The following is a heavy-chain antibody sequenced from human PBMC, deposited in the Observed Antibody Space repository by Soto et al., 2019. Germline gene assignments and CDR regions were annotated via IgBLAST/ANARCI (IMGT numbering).Heavy chain of an antibody. V-gene: IGHV3-23*01. Sequence: GGSLRLSCAASGFTFSSYAMSWVRQAPGKGLEWVSAISGSGGSTYYADSVKGRFTISRDNSKNTLYLQMNSLRAEDTAVYYCAKDGYSSSWYEYYFDYWGQGTLVTVSS. J-gene: IGHJ4*02. CDR2: ISGSGGST. CDR1: GFTFSSYA. CDR3: AKDGYSSSWYEYYFDY. D-gene: IGHD6-13*01.